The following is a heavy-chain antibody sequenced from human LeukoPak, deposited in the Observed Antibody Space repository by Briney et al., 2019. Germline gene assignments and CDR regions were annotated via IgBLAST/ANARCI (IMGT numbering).Heavy chain of an antibody. CDR3: AKLQSDGLRTYYGMDV. CDR2: STGSGDTT. V-gene: IGHV3-23*01. J-gene: IGHJ6*02. D-gene: IGHD4-17*01. Sequence: TGGSLRLSCAASGFTFSSYAMTWVRQAPGKGLEWVSASTGSGDTTYYADSVMGRFTISRDNSKNTLYLQMNSLRAEDTAVYYCAKLQSDGLRTYYGMDVWGQGTTVTVSS. CDR1: GFTFSSYA.